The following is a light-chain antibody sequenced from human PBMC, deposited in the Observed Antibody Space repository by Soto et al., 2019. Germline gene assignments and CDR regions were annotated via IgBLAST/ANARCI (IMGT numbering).Light chain of an antibody. CDR3: QKYNSVPLT. CDR1: QGISTY. J-gene: IGKJ4*01. Sequence: DIQMTQSPSSLSASVGERVTITCRASQGISTYLAWYQQKPGKVPKLLIYAASTLQSGVPSRFSGSGSGTDFTLTISSLQPEDVATYYCQKYNSVPLTFGGGTKVEIK. CDR2: AAS. V-gene: IGKV1-27*01.